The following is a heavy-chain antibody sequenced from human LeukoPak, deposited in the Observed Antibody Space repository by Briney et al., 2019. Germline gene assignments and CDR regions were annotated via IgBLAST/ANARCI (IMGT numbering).Heavy chain of an antibody. V-gene: IGHV3-23*01. D-gene: IGHD3-22*01. Sequence: PGGSLRLSCAASGFTFSSYAMSWVRQAPGKGLEWVSAISGSGGTTYYADSVKGRFTISRDNSKNTLYLQMNSLRAEDTAVYYCAKDVTDDSSGSDYWGQGTLVTVSS. CDR3: AKDVTDDSSGSDY. CDR1: GFTFSSYA. J-gene: IGHJ4*02. CDR2: ISGSGGTT.